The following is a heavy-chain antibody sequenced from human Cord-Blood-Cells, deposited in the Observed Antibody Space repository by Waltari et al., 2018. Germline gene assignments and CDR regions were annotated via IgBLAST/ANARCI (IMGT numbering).Heavy chain of an antibody. J-gene: IGHJ6*03. CDR2: SLPIFGKA. V-gene: IGHV1-69*12. D-gene: IGHD2-2*02. CDR1: GGTFGSYS. CDR3: AIMVVVPAAKPHYFYYYMDV. Sequence: QVQLVQSGAEVKKPGSSVKFSCKDSGGTFGSYSISWVRQATGQWLEWMGGSLPIFGKANDAQKLQGRVTITADEATSTAYRELSSLRSEDTAVYYCAIMVVVPAAKPHYFYYYMDVWGKGTTVTVAS.